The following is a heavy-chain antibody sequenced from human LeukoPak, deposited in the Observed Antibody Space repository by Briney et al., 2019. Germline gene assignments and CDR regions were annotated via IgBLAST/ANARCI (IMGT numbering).Heavy chain of an antibody. CDR2: INTDATTT. D-gene: IGHD2-2*01. Sequence: GGSLRLSCAASGFSFSSYWMHWVRQVPGKGLVWVSRINTDATTTTYADSVKGRFTISRDNSKNTLYLQMNSLRADDTAVYYCARGVVTAGYWSEGIPYYFDSWGQGTLVTVSS. CDR3: ARGVVTAGYWSEGIPYYFDS. V-gene: IGHV3-74*01. J-gene: IGHJ4*02. CDR1: GFSFSSYW.